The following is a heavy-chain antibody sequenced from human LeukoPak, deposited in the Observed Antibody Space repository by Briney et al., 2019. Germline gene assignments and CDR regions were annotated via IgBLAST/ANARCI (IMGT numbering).Heavy chain of an antibody. V-gene: IGHV3-23*01. Sequence: PGGSLRLSCAASGFTFSSYAMSWVRQAPGKWLEWVSAISGSGGSTYYADSVRGRFTISRDNAKNSLSLQMNSLRAEDTAVYYCARDRLLEDRDYHYYYYMDVWGIGTTVTVSS. CDR2: ISGSGGST. J-gene: IGHJ6*03. CDR1: GFTFSSYA. D-gene: IGHD1-1*01. CDR3: ARDRLLEDRDYHYYYYMDV.